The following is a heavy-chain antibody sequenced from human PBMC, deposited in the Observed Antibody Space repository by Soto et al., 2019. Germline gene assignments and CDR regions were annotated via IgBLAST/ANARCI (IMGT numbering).Heavy chain of an antibody. Sequence: EVVLVESGGTLVQPGGSLRLACAASGFTFNAYSMAWVRQAPGKGLEWLAYITSGSSNVYYADSVKGRFTISRDNAKSPLYLHMNSLTDDTTALYYCTSGGIDIVPTEFDSWCQGTLV. CDR3: TSGGIDIVPTEFDS. V-gene: IGHV3-48*02. J-gene: IGHJ4*02. CDR2: ITSGSSNV. D-gene: IGHD2-2*01. CDR1: GFTFNAYS.